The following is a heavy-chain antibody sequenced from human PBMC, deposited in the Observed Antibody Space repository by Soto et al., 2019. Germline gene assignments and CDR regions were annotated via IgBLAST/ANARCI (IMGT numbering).Heavy chain of an antibody. D-gene: IGHD3-3*01. Sequence: QVQLQESDPGLVKPSGTLSLTCAVSGVSISSNNWWTWVRQPPGKGLEWIGEIYHSGTTNYNPSLKSRVTISVDTSKNQFSLKLSSVTAADTAVYYCARGGTSKYDFWSGYWCYFDYWGQGTLVTVSS. V-gene: IGHV4-4*02. CDR3: ARGGTSKYDFWSGYWCYFDY. CDR1: GVSISSNNW. J-gene: IGHJ4*02. CDR2: IYHSGTT.